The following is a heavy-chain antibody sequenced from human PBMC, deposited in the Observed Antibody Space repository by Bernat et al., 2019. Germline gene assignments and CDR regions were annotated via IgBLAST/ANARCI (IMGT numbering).Heavy chain of an antibody. J-gene: IGHJ4*02. CDR3: ATRSGGYFDY. CDR1: GFTVSSNY. D-gene: IGHD2-15*01. Sequence: EVQLVESGGGLVQPGGSLRLSCAASGFTVSSNYMSWVRQAPGKGLEWVSVIYSGGSTYYADSVKGRFTIARDNYKNTLYLQMNSLRAEDTAVYYGATRSGGYFDYWGQGTLVTVSS. V-gene: IGHV3-66*01. CDR2: IYSGGST.